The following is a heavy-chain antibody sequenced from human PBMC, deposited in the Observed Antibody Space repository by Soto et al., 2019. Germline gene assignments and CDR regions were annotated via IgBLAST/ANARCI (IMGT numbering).Heavy chain of an antibody. CDR1: GGTFSNHA. CDR3: AREVAADGTFREDVFDI. Sequence: QVHLVQSGAEVKKPGSSVKVSCKAPGGTFSNHAINWVRQAPGQGLEWMGRIIPIFTTTNYAQKFQGRVTMTSDESTITAYLELRSLKHDDTAGYYCAREVAADGTFREDVFDIWGQGTLVTVAS. D-gene: IGHD6-13*01. J-gene: IGHJ3*02. CDR2: IIPIFTTT. V-gene: IGHV1-69*05.